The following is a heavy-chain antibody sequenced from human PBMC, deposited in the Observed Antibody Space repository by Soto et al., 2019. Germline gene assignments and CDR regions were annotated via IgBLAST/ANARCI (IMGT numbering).Heavy chain of an antibody. CDR3: ARDRGSWSYFDY. CDR1: GYSFTSYR. V-gene: IGHV1-18*01. CDR2: ISVYNGDT. Sequence: QVQLVQSGAEVKKPGASVKVSCKASGYSFTSYRISWVRQAPGQGLEWMGWISVYNGDTNYAQKLQGRVTMTTDTYTSTAYMELRSLRSDDTAVYYCARDRGSWSYFDYWGQGTLVTVSS. D-gene: IGHD6-13*01. J-gene: IGHJ4*02.